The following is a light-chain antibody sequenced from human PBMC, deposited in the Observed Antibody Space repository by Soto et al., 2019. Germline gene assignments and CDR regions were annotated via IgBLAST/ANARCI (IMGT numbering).Light chain of an antibody. Sequence: EIVLTQSPGTLSLSPGETATLSCRASQTIGRNYLAWYQQKPGQAPRLLIFGTSTRATGIPDRFSGSGSGTDFTLSISRLEPEDFAVYYCQQYGGTPPITFGQGTRLEIK. CDR2: GTS. V-gene: IGKV3-20*01. CDR1: QTIGRNY. J-gene: IGKJ5*01. CDR3: QQYGGTPPIT.